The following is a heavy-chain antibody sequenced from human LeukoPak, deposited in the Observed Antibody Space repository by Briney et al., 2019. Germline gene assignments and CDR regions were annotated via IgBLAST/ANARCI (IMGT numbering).Heavy chain of an antibody. CDR3: ARHSDGGGSYRRSFDY. CDR1: GGSISSYY. CDR2: IYYSGGT. V-gene: IGHV4-59*08. J-gene: IGHJ4*02. D-gene: IGHD1-26*01. Sequence: SETLSLTCTVSGGSISSYYWSWIRQPPGKGLEWIGYIYYSGGTNYNPSLKSRVTISVDPSKNQFSLKLSSVTAADTAVYYCARHSDGGGSYRRSFDYWGQGTLVTVSS.